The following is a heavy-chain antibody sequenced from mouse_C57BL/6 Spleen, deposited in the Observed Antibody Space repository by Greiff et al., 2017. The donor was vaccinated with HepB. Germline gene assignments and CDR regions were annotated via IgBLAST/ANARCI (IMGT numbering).Heavy chain of an antibody. D-gene: IGHD1-1*01. V-gene: IGHV1-54*01. CDR3: ARSYYYGSSYEGGYYFDY. J-gene: IGHJ2*01. CDR1: GYAFTNYL. CDR2: INPGSGGT. Sequence: QVQLQQSGAELVRPGTSVKVSCKASGYAFTNYLIEWVKQRPGQGLEWIGVINPGSGGTNYNEKFKGKATLTADKSSSTAYMQLSSLTSEDSAVYFCARSYYYGSSYEGGYYFDYWGQGTTLTVSS.